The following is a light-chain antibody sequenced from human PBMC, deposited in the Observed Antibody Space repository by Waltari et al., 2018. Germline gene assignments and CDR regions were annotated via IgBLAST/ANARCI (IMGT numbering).Light chain of an antibody. Sequence: EIVMTQSPATLSVSRGGSATLSCRASLSIYDSLAWYQQKPGQPPRLLIHGASTRDTGIPVRFSGSGSGTAFTLTITGLQSEDFAVYFCQQYNQWPLTFGRGTKVEIK. CDR2: GAS. V-gene: IGKV3-15*01. CDR1: LSIYDS. J-gene: IGKJ4*01. CDR3: QQYNQWPLT.